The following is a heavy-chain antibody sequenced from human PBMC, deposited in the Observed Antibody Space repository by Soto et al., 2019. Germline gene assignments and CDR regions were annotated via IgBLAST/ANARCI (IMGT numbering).Heavy chain of an antibody. J-gene: IGHJ6*02. V-gene: IGHV5-51*01. CDR1: GYSFTSYW. Sequence: PGESLKISCKGSGYSFTSYWIGWVRQMPGKGLEWMGIIYPGVSDTTYSPSFQGQVTISADKSISTAYLQWSSLKASDTAMYYCARHGSGSFLFYYCYGMDVWGQGTTVTVSS. D-gene: IGHD1-26*01. CDR3: ARHGSGSFLFYYCYGMDV. CDR2: IYPGVSDT.